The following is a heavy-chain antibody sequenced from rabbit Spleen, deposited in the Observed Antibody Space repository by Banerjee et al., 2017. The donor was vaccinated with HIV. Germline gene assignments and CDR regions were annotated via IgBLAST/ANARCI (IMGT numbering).Heavy chain of an antibody. CDR2: INAVTGKA. CDR3: ARDTSSSFSSYGMDL. Sequence: QEQLVESGGGLVKPEGSLKLSCTASGFSFSNKVVMCWVRQAPGKGLEWIACINAVTGKAVYASWAKGRFTFSKTSSTTVTLQMTSLTAADTATYFCARDTSSSFSSYGMDLWGPGTLVTVS. J-gene: IGHJ6*01. CDR1: GFSFSNKVV. V-gene: IGHV1S45*01. D-gene: IGHD1-1*01.